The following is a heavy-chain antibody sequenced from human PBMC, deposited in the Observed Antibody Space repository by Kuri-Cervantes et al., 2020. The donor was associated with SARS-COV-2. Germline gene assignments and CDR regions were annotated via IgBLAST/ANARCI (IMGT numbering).Heavy chain of an antibody. CDR3: ARGRGQLVTPRSIRANWFDP. Sequence: GGSLRPSCSASGFTFSSYAMHWVRQAPGKGLEYVSAISSNGSSTYYADSVKGRFTISRDNSKNTLYLQMSSLRAEDTAVYYCARGRGQLVTPRSIRANWFDPWGQGTLVTVSS. CDR1: GFTFSSYA. V-gene: IGHV3-64D*09. J-gene: IGHJ5*02. CDR2: ISSNGSST. D-gene: IGHD6-6*01.